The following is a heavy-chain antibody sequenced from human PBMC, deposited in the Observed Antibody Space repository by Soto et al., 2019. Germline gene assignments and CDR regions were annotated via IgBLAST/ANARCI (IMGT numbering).Heavy chain of an antibody. D-gene: IGHD3-10*01. CDR1: GYTFSNYG. Sequence: ASVKVSCKASGYTFSNYGISWVRQAPGQGLEWMGWINVYNGNTKYAQKVQGRVTMTTDTSTSTAYMELRSLRSDDTAVYYCARGVGSGSYYNQYNWFDPWGQGTLVTVSS. CDR3: ARGVGSGSYYNQYNWFDP. J-gene: IGHJ5*02. V-gene: IGHV1-18*01. CDR2: INVYNGNT.